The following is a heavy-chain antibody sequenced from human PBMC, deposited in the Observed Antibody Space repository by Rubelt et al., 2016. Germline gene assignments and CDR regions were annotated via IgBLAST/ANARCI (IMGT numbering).Heavy chain of an antibody. Sequence: RLSCAASGFTFSSYSMNWVRQAPGKGLVWVPYIHSSSRTIYYADFVKGRFTISRVNAKNSLYLQMNSLRAEDTAVYYCASSIAAAALDYWGQGTLVSVSS. J-gene: IGHJ4*02. D-gene: IGHD6-13*01. CDR2: IHSSSRTI. V-gene: IGHV3-48*01. CDR1: GFTFSSYS. CDR3: ASSIAAAALDY.